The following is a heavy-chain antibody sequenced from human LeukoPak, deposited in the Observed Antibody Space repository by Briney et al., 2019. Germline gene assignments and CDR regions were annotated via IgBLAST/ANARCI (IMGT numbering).Heavy chain of an antibody. J-gene: IGHJ4*02. V-gene: IGHV4-61*05. Sequence: PSETLSLTCTVSGGSISSNSYYWGWIRQPPGKGLEWIGYIYYSGSTNYNPSLKSRVTISVDTSKNQFSLKLSSVTAADTAVYYCARGRQWLVPGYFDYWGQGTLVTVSS. CDR2: IYYSGST. D-gene: IGHD6-19*01. CDR3: ARGRQWLVPGYFDY. CDR1: GGSISSNSYY.